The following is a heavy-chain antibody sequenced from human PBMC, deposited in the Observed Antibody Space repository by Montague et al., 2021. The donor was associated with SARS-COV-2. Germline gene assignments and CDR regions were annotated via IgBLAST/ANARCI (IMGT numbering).Heavy chain of an antibody. J-gene: IGHJ3*02. Sequence: SETLSLTCTVSGGSISSSSYYWGWIRQPPGKGLEWIGSIYYSGSTYYNPSLKSRVTISVDTSKNQFSLKLSSVTAADTAVYYCARHGLAGITILGVVTPRDGFDIWGQGTMVTVSS. D-gene: IGHD3-3*01. CDR2: IYYSGST. CDR1: GGSISSSSYY. CDR3: ARHGLAGITILGVVTPRDGFDI. V-gene: IGHV4-39*01.